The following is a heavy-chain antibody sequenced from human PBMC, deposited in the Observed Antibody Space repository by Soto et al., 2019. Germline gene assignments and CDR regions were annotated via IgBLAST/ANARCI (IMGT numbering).Heavy chain of an antibody. CDR3: VASPGYVWPTPSIDY. V-gene: IGHV3-64D*06. CDR1: GFTFSSYA. J-gene: IGHJ4*02. Sequence: PGGSLRLSCSASGFTFSSYAIHWVRQAPGKGLLYVSAISTDGGSTYYADSVKGRFTLSRDNSKNTLYLQMSSLRAEDTAVYYCVASPGYVWPTPSIDYWGQGTLVTVSS. CDR2: ISTDGGST. D-gene: IGHD5-12*01.